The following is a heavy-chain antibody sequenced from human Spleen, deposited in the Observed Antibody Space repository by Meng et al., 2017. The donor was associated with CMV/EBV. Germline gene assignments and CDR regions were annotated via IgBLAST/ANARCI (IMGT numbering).Heavy chain of an antibody. CDR2: INPATGDT. CDR1: GYTFTGYY. V-gene: IGHV1-2*02. D-gene: IGHD2/OR15-2a*01. J-gene: IGHJ5*02. Sequence: SGYTFTGYYMHWVRQAPGQGLEWMGWINPATGDTRYEQKFQGRVTMTRDTSISTAYMELRWLRSDDTAVYYCARGGHSNIGREPWFAPWGQRTLVTVSS. CDR3: ARGGHSNIGREPWFAP.